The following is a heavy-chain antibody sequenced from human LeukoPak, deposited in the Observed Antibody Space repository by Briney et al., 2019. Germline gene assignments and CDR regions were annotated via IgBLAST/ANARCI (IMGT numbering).Heavy chain of an antibody. CDR1: GGSLSSSSYY. V-gene: IGHV4-39*01. D-gene: IGHD6-19*01. Sequence: PSETLSLTRTVSGGSLSSSSYYWGWIRQPPGKGLEWIGSIYYSGSTYYNPSLKSRVTISVDTSKNQFSLKLSSVTAADTAVYYCARSSSWQWLVYYWGQGTLVTVSS. J-gene: IGHJ4*02. CDR3: ARSSSWQWLVYY. CDR2: IYYSGST.